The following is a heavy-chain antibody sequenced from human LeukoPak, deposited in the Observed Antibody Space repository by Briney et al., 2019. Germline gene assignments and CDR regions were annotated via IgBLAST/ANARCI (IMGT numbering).Heavy chain of an antibody. Sequence: GTLRLSCAASGFTFSSYGMNWIRQPPGKGLEWIGSIYYSGSTYYNPSLKSRVTISVDTSKNQFSLKLSSVTAADTAVYYCASILTGYFDYWGQGTLVTVSS. CDR3: ASILTGYFDY. D-gene: IGHD3-9*01. CDR2: IYYSGST. CDR1: GFTFSSYG. J-gene: IGHJ4*02. V-gene: IGHV4-38-2*01.